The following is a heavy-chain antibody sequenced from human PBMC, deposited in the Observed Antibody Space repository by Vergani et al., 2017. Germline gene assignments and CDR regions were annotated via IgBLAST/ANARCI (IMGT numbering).Heavy chain of an antibody. CDR3: ARHRVMGFDH. CDR2: IHYSGST. V-gene: IGHV4-59*08. Sequence: QVQLQESGPGLVKPSETLSLTCTVSGGSISSYYWSWIRQPPGQGLEGIGYIHYSGSTNYNPSLKSRVTTSVDTSKNQSSLKLTSVTAADPAVYYCARHRVMGFDHWGQGTLVTVSS. J-gene: IGHJ4*02. D-gene: IGHD3-16*01. CDR1: GGSISSYY.